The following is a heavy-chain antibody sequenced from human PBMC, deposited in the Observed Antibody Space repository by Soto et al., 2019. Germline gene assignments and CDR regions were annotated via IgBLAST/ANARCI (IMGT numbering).Heavy chain of an antibody. CDR1: GFTFSSYA. CDR3: AKDWGGYYETIEGGAFDI. V-gene: IGHV3-23*01. Sequence: GGYLRLSCAASGFTFSSYAMSWVRQAPGKGLEWVSAISGSGGSTYYADSVKGRFTISRDNSKNTLYLQMNSLRAEDTAVYYCAKDWGGYYETIEGGAFDIWGQGTMVTVSS. CDR2: ISGSGGST. J-gene: IGHJ3*02. D-gene: IGHD3-22*01.